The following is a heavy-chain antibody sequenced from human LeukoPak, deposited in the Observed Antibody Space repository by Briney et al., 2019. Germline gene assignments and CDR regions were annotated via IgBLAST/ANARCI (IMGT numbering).Heavy chain of an antibody. V-gene: IGHV3-7*01. D-gene: IGHD3-16*01. J-gene: IGHJ4*02. CDR1: GFTFSNYR. CDR2: IKQDGSEK. Sequence: GGSLRLSCAASGFTFSNYRMSWVRQAPGKGLEWVASIKQDGSEKDYVDSVKGRLTISRDNAKNSLYLQMNSLRVEDTAVYYCARDNPTWGYWGQGTLVIVSS. CDR3: ARDNPTWGY.